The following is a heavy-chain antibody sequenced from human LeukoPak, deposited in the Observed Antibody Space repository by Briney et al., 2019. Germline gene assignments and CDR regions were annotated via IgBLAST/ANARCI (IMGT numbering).Heavy chain of an antibody. J-gene: IGHJ3*02. CDR1: GFTFRSYW. CDR2: IKKDGSEK. D-gene: IGHD1-26*01. V-gene: IGHV3-7*03. Sequence: GGSLRLSCAASGFTFRSYWMSWARQAPGKGLEWVASIKKDGSEKYYVDSVKGRFTVSKDNAKNSLYLQMNSLRVEDTAMYYCARDAGRAGDAFDIWGQGTMVTVSS. CDR3: ARDAGRAGDAFDI.